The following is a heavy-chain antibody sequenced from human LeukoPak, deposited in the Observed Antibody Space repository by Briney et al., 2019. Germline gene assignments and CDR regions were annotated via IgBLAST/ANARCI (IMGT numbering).Heavy chain of an antibody. D-gene: IGHD5-24*01. J-gene: IGHJ4*02. CDR2: TRNKANSYTT. V-gene: IGHV3-72*01. CDR1: GLHFSGTA. Sequence: PGGSLRLSCAASGLHFSGTAMSWVRQAPGKGLEWVGRTRNKANSYTTEYAASVKGRFTISRDDSKNSLYLQMNSLKTEDAAVYYCARGRDGSSGYFDYWGQGTLVTVSS. CDR3: ARGRDGSSGYFDY.